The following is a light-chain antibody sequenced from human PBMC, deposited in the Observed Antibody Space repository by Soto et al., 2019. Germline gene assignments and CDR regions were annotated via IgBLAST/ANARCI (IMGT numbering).Light chain of an antibody. Sequence: IVLTQCPATLSLSPGERATRSGRASQSVSSYLAWYQQKFGQAHRLLIYDASNRATGIPARFSGSGSATDFPLTISSLEPEDFAIYYCQQRYNWPLTFGQGTKVDIK. J-gene: IGKJ1*01. CDR3: QQRYNWPLT. V-gene: IGKV3-11*01. CDR1: QSVSSY. CDR2: DAS.